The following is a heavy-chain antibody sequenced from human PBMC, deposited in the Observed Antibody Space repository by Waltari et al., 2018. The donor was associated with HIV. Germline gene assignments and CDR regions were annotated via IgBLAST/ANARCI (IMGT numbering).Heavy chain of an antibody. CDR3: ARDRGTVAGNLDY. CDR2: IHFSGTT. D-gene: IGHD6-19*01. V-gene: IGHV4-38-2*02. Sequence: QVQLQESGPGLVKPSETLSLTCGVSGYSISSGYYWGWIRPPPGKGLEWIVSIHFSGTTYYNPSLKSRVTMSVDTSKNQFSLRLSSVTAADTAVYYCARDRGTVAGNLDYWGQGALVTVSS. J-gene: IGHJ4*02. CDR1: GYSISSGYY.